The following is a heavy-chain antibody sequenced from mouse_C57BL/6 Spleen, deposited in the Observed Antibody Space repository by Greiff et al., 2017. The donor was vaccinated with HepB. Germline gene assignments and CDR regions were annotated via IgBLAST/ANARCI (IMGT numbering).Heavy chain of an antibody. CDR2: ISSGSSTI. Sequence: VQLKESGGGLVKPGGSLKLSCAASGFTFSDYGMHWVRQAPEKGLEWVAYISSGSSTIYYADTVKGRFTISRDNAKKTLFLQMTSLRSEDTSMYYCARRDSYYYGSALYAMYYWGQGTSVTVSS. CDR3: ARRDSYYYGSALYAMYY. J-gene: IGHJ4*01. D-gene: IGHD1-1*01. CDR1: GFTFSDYG. V-gene: IGHV5-17*01.